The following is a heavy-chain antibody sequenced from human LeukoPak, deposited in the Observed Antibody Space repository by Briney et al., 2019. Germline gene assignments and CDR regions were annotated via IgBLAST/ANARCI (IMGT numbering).Heavy chain of an antibody. Sequence: GGSLRLSCAASGFAFSSYGMHWVRQAPGKGLEWVAVISYDGSNKYYADSVKGRFTISRDNSKNTLYLQMNSLRAEDTAVYYCATLSHPGSGSYYNPFDYWGQGTLVTVSS. D-gene: IGHD3-10*01. V-gene: IGHV3-30*03. CDR1: GFAFSSYG. CDR2: ISYDGSNK. CDR3: ATLSHPGSGSYYNPFDY. J-gene: IGHJ4*02.